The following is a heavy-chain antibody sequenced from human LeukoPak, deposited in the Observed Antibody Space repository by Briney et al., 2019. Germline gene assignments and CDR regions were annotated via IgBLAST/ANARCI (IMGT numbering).Heavy chain of an antibody. J-gene: IGHJ5*02. CDR3: AKGQIRFDP. CDR1: GFTFSSYG. CDR2: ISGTGGST. V-gene: IGHV3-23*01. Sequence: PGGSLRLSCVASGFTFSSYGMSWVRQAPGKGLEWVSSISGTGGSTYYADSVKGRFTISRDNSKKALYLQMNSLRAEDTAVYYCAKGQIRFDPWGQGTLVTVSS.